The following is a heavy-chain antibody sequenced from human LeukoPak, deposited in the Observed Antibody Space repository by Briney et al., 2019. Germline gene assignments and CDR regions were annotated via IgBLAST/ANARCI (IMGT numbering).Heavy chain of an antibody. CDR3: ATVDYYGSGSFGYVFDP. CDR2: FDPEDGET. CDR1: GYTLTELS. V-gene: IGHV1-24*01. J-gene: IGHJ5*02. D-gene: IGHD3-10*01. Sequence: GASVKVSCKVSGYTLTELSMHWVRQAPGKGLEWMGGFDPEDGETIYAQKFQGRVTMTEDTSTDTAYMELSSLRSEDTAVYYCATVDYYGSGSFGYVFDPWGQGTLVTVSS.